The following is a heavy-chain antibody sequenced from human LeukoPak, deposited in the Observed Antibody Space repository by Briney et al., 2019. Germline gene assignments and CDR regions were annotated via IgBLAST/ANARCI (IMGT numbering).Heavy chain of an antibody. Sequence: PSETLSLTCTVSGASISSYYWSWIRRTPGKGLEWIGYIYNSAKTDYNPSLKSRVTISVDTSKSQFSLNLYSVTAADSAVYYCARAPVLYHFDYWGQGTLVTVSS. J-gene: IGHJ4*02. CDR3: ARAPVLYHFDY. D-gene: IGHD2-8*01. V-gene: IGHV4-59*01. CDR1: GASISSYY. CDR2: IYNSAKT.